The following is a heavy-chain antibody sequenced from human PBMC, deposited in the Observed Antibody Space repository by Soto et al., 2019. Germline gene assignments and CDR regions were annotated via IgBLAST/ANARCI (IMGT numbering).Heavy chain of an antibody. D-gene: IGHD6-19*01. CDR3: ARIRGSDSSGWPNFDY. CDR1: GYTFTSYD. Sequence: ASVKVSCKASGYTFTSYDINWVRQATGQGLEWMGWMNPNSGNTGYAQKFQGRVTMTRNTSISTAYMELSSLRSEDTAVYYCARIRGSDSSGWPNFDYWGQGTLVTVSS. J-gene: IGHJ4*02. CDR2: MNPNSGNT. V-gene: IGHV1-8*01.